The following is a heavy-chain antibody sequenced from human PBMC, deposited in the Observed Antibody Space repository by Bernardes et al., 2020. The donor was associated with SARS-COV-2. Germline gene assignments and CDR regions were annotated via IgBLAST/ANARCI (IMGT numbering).Heavy chain of an antibody. D-gene: IGHD1-26*01. CDR1: GGSIRSDYWNYY. V-gene: IGHV4-59*08. CDR3: ASHMLGEFDY. Sequence: SETLSLTCTASGGSIRSDYWNYYWSWIRQSPGKGLEWIGYIYYSGSTNYNPSLTSRVTISLDMTKNQFSLKLSSVTAADTAVYYCASHMLGEFDYWGQGTLVTVSS. CDR2: IYYSGST. J-gene: IGHJ4*02.